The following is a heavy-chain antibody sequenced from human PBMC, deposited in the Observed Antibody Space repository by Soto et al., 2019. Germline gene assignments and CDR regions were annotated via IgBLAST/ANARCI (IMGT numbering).Heavy chain of an antibody. D-gene: IGHD1-1*01. CDR1: GYTFTDYY. Sequence: ASVKVSCKASGYTFTDYYIHWVRQSPGQGLEWMGWINANSGGTKFPQRFQGRVILTRDTSISTAYMELSRLTSDDTAVYYCARAGLTTLELATTSWGQGTLVTVSS. CDR3: ARAGLTTLELATTS. CDR2: INANSGGT. V-gene: IGHV1-2*02. J-gene: IGHJ5*02.